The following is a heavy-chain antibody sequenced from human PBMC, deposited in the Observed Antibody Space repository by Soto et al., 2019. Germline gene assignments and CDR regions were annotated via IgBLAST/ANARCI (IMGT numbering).Heavy chain of an antibody. CDR1: GGTFSSYA. CDR3: AIVRAHCSGGSCYSIFAY. CDR2: IIPIFGTA. Sequence: SVKVSCKASGGTFSSYAISWVRQAPGQGLEWMGGIIPIFGTANYAQKFQGRVTITADESTSTAYMELSSLRSEDTAVYYCAIVRAHCSGGSCYSIFAYWGQGTVVA. D-gene: IGHD2-15*01. V-gene: IGHV1-69*13. J-gene: IGHJ4*02.